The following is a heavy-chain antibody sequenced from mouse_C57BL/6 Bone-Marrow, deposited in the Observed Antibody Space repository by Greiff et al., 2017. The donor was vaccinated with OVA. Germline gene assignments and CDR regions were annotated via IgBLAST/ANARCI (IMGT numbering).Heavy chain of an antibody. CDR1: GYTFTSYW. Sequence: QVQLQQPGAELVKPGASVKLSCKASGYTFTSYWMQWVKQRPGQGLEWIGEIDPSDSYTNYNHKFKGKATLTVDTSSSTAYMQLSSLTSEDSAVYYCAGWSAWFAYWGQGTLVTVSA. CDR2: IDPSDSYT. V-gene: IGHV1-50*01. CDR3: AGWSAWFAY. J-gene: IGHJ3*01.